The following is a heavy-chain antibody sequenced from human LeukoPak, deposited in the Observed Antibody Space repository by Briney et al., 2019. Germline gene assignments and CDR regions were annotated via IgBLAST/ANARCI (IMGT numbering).Heavy chain of an antibody. D-gene: IGHD6-6*01. V-gene: IGHV4-34*01. CDR1: GGSFSGYY. J-gene: IGHJ5*02. CDR2: INHSGST. CDR3: AGAGEEYSSSSWAKWFDP. Sequence: SETLSLTCAVYGGSFSGYYWSWIRQPPGKGLEWIGEINHSGSTNYNLSLKSRVTISVDTSKNQFSLKLSSVTAADTAVYYCAGAGEEYSSSSWAKWFDPWGQGTLVTVSS.